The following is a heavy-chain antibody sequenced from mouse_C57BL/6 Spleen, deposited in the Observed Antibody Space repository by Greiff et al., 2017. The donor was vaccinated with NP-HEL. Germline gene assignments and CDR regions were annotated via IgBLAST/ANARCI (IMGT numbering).Heavy chain of an antibody. CDR1: GYTFTSYW. D-gene: IGHD2-5*01. CDR2: IYPSDSET. J-gene: IGHJ4*01. CDR3: ARDWYYSNDYYAMDY. V-gene: IGHV1-61*01. Sequence: QVQLQQPGAELVRPGSSVKLSCKASGYTFTSYWMDWVKQRPGQGLEWIGNIYPSDSETHYNQKFKDKATLTVDKSSSTAYMQLSSLTSEDSAVYYCARDWYYSNDYYAMDYWGQGTSVTVAS.